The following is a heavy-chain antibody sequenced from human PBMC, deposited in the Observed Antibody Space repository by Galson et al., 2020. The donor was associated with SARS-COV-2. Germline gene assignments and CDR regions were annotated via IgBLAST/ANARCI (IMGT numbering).Heavy chain of an antibody. J-gene: IGHJ3*02. D-gene: IGHD3-22*01. V-gene: IGHV3-30*04. CDR2: ISYDGSNK. Sequence: GGSLRLSSAASGFTFSSYAMHWVRKAPGKGLEWVAAISYDGSNKYYADSVKGRFTISRDNSKNTLYLQMNSLRAEDTAVYYCARESVIVVVDAFDIWGQGTMVTVSS. CDR3: ARESVIVVVDAFDI. CDR1: GFTFSSYA.